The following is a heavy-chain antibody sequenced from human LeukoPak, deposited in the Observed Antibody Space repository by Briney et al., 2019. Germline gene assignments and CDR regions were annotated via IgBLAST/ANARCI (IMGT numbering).Heavy chain of an antibody. CDR2: IYYSGST. Sequence: SETLSLTCTVSGGSISSSSYYWGWIRQPPGKGLEWIGSIYYSGSTYYNPSLKSRVTISVDTSKNQLSLKLSSVTAADTAVYYCARADSGYDPFDYWGQGTLVTVSS. CDR3: ARADSGYDPFDY. J-gene: IGHJ4*02. V-gene: IGHV4-39*01. CDR1: GGSISSSSYY. D-gene: IGHD5-12*01.